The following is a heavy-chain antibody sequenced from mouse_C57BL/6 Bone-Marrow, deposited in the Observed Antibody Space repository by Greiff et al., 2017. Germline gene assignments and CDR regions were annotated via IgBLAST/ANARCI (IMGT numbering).Heavy chain of an antibody. CDR2: IDPSDSYT. D-gene: IGHD4-1*01. CDR1: GYTFTSYW. V-gene: IGHV1-59*01. Sequence: QVQLKQPGAELVRPGTSVKLSCKASGYTFTSYWMHWVKQRPGQGLEWIGVIDPSDSYTNYNQKFKGKATLTVDTSSSTAYMQLSSLTSEDSAVYYCARLGREGDYWGQGTTLTVSS. CDR3: ARLGREGDY. J-gene: IGHJ2*01.